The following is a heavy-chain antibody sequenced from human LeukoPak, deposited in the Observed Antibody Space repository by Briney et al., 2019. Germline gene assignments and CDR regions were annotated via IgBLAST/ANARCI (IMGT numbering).Heavy chain of an antibody. D-gene: IGHD6-19*01. CDR1: GFTFSSYA. CDR3: AKSRGIYNSSGRRTFDY. Sequence: GGSLRLSCAASGFTFSSYAMSWVRQAPGKGLEWVSAISGSGGSTYYADSVKGRFTISRDNSKNTLYLQMNSLRAEDTAVYYCAKSRGIYNSSGRRTFDYWGQGTLVTVSS. V-gene: IGHV3-23*01. CDR2: ISGSGGST. J-gene: IGHJ4*02.